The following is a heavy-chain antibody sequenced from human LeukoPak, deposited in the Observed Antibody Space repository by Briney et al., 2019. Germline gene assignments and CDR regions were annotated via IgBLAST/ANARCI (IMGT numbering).Heavy chain of an antibody. J-gene: IGHJ3*02. V-gene: IGHV3-7*02. CDR2: IKQDGVAK. D-gene: IGHD2-15*01. Sequence: GGSLRLSCAASGFTFSTYWMSWVRQAPGKGLEWVANIKQDGVAKDYVDSVKGRFTISRDNAKNSLYLQMNSLSGEDTSVYYCATVLRGAFAIWGQGTIVTVSS. CDR1: GFTFSTYW. CDR3: ATVLRGAFAI.